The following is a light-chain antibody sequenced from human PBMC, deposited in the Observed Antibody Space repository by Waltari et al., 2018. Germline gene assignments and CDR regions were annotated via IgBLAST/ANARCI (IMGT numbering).Light chain of an antibody. V-gene: IGLV2-14*01. J-gene: IGLJ2*01. Sequence: QSALTQPASVSGSPGQSITISCTVTRRYVGGYNYFSRYQQYSGKAPNLMIYDVSHRTTGVSNRFSGSKTGNTASLTISGLQAEDEADYYCSSDTTTSALVFGGGTKLTVL. CDR2: DVS. CDR1: RRYVGGYNY. CDR3: SSDTTTSALV.